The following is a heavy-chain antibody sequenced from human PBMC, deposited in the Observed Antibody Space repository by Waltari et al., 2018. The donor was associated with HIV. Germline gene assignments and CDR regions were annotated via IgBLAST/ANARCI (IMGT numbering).Heavy chain of an antibody. Sequence: QVQLVESGGGVVQPGRSLRLSCAASGFTFSRYAMHWVRQAPGKGLEWVAVISYDGSNKYYADSVKGRFTISRDNSKNTLYLQMNSLRAEDTAVYYCARGGYSGRDAFDIWGQGTMVTVSS. V-gene: IGHV3-30-3*01. D-gene: IGHD1-26*01. CDR2: ISYDGSNK. CDR1: GFTFSRYA. J-gene: IGHJ3*02. CDR3: ARGGYSGRDAFDI.